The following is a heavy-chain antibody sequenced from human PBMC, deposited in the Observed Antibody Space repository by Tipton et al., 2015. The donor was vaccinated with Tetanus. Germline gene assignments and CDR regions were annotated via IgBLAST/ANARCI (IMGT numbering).Heavy chain of an antibody. CDR1: GGSITSSFY. V-gene: IGHV4-39*02. D-gene: IGHD3-3*01. CDR3: AAQIIPTDRGGWFDP. J-gene: IGHJ5*02. CDR2: ILSSGSS. Sequence: GLVKPSETLSLTCTVSGGSITSSFYWGWIRQPPGKGLEWIGSILSSGSSYYNRPLGSRVAISVDTSKNHFSLRLSSVTAADTAVYYCAAQIIPTDRGGWFDPWGQGTLVTVSS.